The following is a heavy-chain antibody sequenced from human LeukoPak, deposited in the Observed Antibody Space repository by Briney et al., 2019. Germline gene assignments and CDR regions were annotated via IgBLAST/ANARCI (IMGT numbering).Heavy chain of an antibody. CDR2: INSDGSST. CDR3: ASAFSSSSGRWFDP. CDR1: GFTFSSYW. V-gene: IGHV3-74*01. Sequence: GGSLRLSCAASGFTFSSYWMHWVRQAPGKGLVWVSRINSDGSSTSYADSVKGRFTISRDNAKNTLYLQMNSLRAEDTAVYYCASAFSSSSGRWFDPWGEGTLVTVSS. D-gene: IGHD6-6*01. J-gene: IGHJ5*02.